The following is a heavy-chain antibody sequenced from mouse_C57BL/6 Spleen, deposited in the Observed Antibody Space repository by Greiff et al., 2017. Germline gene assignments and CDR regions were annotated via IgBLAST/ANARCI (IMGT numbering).Heavy chain of an antibody. Sequence: EVQLQQSGPELVKPGASVKMSCKASGYTFTDYNMPWVKQSPGKSLEWIGYINPNNGGTSYNQKFKGKVTLTVNKSSSTAYMELRSLTSEDSAVYYCARENYSNGGFAYWGQGTTLTVSS. CDR2: INPNNGGT. D-gene: IGHD2-5*01. J-gene: IGHJ2*01. CDR3: ARENYSNGGFAY. V-gene: IGHV1-22*01. CDR1: GYTFTDYN.